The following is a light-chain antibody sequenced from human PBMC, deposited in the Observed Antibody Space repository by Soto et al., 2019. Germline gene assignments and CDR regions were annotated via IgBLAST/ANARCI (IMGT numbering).Light chain of an antibody. V-gene: IGKV1-5*01. J-gene: IGKJ1*01. CDR2: DAS. CDR3: QQYNTYPWT. CDR1: QSISSW. Sequence: DIQMPQSPSTLSASVGDSVTITCRASQSISSWLAWYQQKPGKAPKLLIYDASSLESGVPSRFSGSGSGTEFTLTISSLQPDDFVTYYCQQYNTYPWTFGQGTKVDIK.